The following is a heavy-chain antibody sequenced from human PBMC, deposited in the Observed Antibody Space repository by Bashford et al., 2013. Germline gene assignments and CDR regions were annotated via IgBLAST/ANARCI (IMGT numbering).Heavy chain of an antibody. CDR2: VSYSGST. J-gene: IGHJ6*02. V-gene: IGHV4-59*08. D-gene: IGHD4-11*01. Sequence: SETLVPHPGTVSGGAIGSFYWSWDPAAPREGGLEWIGYVSYSGSTSYNLSLKSRVTISLDTSKKQVSLKLNSVTAADTAVYYCARHPHTNSAPYYYGMGRLGPRDPRSPVSS. CDR3: ARHPHTNSAPYYYGMGR. CDR1: GGAIGSFY.